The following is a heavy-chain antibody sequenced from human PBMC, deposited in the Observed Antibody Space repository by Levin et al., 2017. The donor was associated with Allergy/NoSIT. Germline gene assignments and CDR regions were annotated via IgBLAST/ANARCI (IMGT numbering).Heavy chain of an antibody. CDR1: GFTFSSYG. CDR3: ARDYEGGVVAASALV. V-gene: IGHV3-33*01. J-gene: IGHJ6*02. Sequence: AGGSLRLSCAASGFTFSSYGMHWVRQAPGKGLEWVAVIWYDGSNKYYADSVKGRFTISRDNSKNTLYLQMNSLRAEDTAVYYCARDYEGGVVAASALVWGQGTTVTVSS. CDR2: IWYDGSNK. D-gene: IGHD2-15*01.